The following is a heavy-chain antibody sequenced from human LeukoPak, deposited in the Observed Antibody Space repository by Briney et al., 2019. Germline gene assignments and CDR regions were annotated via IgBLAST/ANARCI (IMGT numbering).Heavy chain of an antibody. CDR2: INTNTGNP. J-gene: IGHJ4*02. CDR1: GYTFTSYA. CDR3: ARNPYGSGNSIFDY. V-gene: IGHV7-4-1*02. D-gene: IGHD3-10*01. Sequence: ASVKVSCKASGYTFTSYAMNWVRQVPGQGLEWMGWINTNTGNPTYAQGFTGRFIFSLDTSVSTACLQISSLKAEDTAVYYCARNPYGSGNSIFDYWGQGTLVTVSS.